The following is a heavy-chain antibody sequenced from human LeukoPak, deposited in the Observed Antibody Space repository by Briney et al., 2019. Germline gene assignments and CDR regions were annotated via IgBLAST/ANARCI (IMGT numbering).Heavy chain of an antibody. CDR2: IYYSGRT. CDR3: ARHTDIAPLSSLKY. V-gene: IGHV4-59*08. Sequence: SETLSLTCTVSGGPISSYYWSWIRQTPGKGLEWIGDIYYSGRTNYNPSLKSRVTISVDTSKNQFSLKLSSVTAADTAVYYCARHTDIAPLSSLKYWGQGTLVTVSS. J-gene: IGHJ4*02. CDR1: GGPISSYY. D-gene: IGHD6-13*01.